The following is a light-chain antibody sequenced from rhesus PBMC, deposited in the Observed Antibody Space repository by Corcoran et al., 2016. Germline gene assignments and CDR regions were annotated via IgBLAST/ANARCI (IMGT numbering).Light chain of an antibody. CDR2: DAS. J-gene: IGKJ1*01. V-gene: IGKV1-28*03. CDR1: QGISSY. CDR3: LQHNSYPWT. Sequence: DIQMTQSPSSLSASVGDTVTITCRASQGISSYLNWFQQKPGKAPKLLIYDASSLESGVPSRFSGSGSGTDFTLTISSLQPEVFAAYYCLQHNSYPWTFGQGTKGEIK.